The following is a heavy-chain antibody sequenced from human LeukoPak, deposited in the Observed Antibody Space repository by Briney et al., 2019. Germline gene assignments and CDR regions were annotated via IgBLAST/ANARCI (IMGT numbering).Heavy chain of an antibody. CDR3: ARDAAKRGYYGSGSYPY. CDR1: GLTFSSYG. V-gene: IGHV3-33*01. D-gene: IGHD3-10*01. J-gene: IGHJ4*02. CDR2: IGYDGSNK. Sequence: GGSLRLSGAASGLTFSSYGMPWVRQVPGKGLEWGAVIGYDGSNKYYADSVKGRFTVSRDNSKNTLYLQMNSLRAEDTAVYYCARDAAKRGYYGSGSYPYWGQGTLVTVSS.